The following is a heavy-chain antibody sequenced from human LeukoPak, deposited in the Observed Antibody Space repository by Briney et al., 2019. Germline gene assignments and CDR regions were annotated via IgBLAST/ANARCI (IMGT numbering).Heavy chain of an antibody. J-gene: IGHJ4*02. V-gene: IGHV3-30*19. Sequence: GRSLRLSCAASGFTFSNYGMHWVRQAPGKGLEWVAVISYDGSNKYYADSVKGRFTISRDNSKNTLYLQMNSLRAEDTAVYYCARSWIQLWFFDYWGQGTLVTVSS. CDR1: GFTFSNYG. CDR2: ISYDGSNK. CDR3: ARSWIQLWFFDY. D-gene: IGHD5-18*01.